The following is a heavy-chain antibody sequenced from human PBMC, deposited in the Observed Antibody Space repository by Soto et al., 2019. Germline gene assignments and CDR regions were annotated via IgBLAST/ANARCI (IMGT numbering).Heavy chain of an antibody. CDR3: ALGGYNYGRPFDF. Sequence: PSETLSLTCNVSGGSISNFHLSWIRQPPGNGLEWIGYIYYSGNYYNPSLTSRVSMSLDKSKNQFSLHLKSVTAADTALYFCALGGYNYGRPFDFWGQGTRVTVSS. V-gene: IGHV4-59*01. J-gene: IGHJ4*02. CDR1: GGSISNFH. CDR2: IYYSGN. D-gene: IGHD5-18*01.